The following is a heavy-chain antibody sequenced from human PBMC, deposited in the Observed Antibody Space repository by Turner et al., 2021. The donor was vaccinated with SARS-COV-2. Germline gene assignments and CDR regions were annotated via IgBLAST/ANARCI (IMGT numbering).Heavy chain of an antibody. Sequence: EVQLVESGGGLVKPGGSLRLSCAASGFTFISYSMNWVRQAPGKGLGWVSSINSSSSYIYYADSVKGRFTISRDNAKNSLYLQMNSLRAEDTAVYYCARDHRPVVVPAAKRAGSYYYGMDVWGQGTTVTVSS. CDR2: INSSSSYI. D-gene: IGHD2-2*01. V-gene: IGHV3-21*01. CDR1: GFTFISYS. J-gene: IGHJ6*02. CDR3: ARDHRPVVVPAAKRAGSYYYGMDV.